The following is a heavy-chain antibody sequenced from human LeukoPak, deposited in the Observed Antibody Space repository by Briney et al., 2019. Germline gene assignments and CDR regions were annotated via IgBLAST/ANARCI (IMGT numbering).Heavy chain of an antibody. CDR2: IYHSGST. J-gene: IGHJ4*02. CDR1: GGSISSSNW. Sequence: SGTLSLTCAVSGGSISSSNWWSWVRQPPGKGLEWIGEIYHSGSTNYNPSLKSRVTISVDTSKNQFSLKLSSVTAADTAVYYCARHGLTEMATIQYFDYWGQGTLVTVSS. D-gene: IGHD5-24*01. V-gene: IGHV4-4*02. CDR3: ARHGLTEMATIQYFDY.